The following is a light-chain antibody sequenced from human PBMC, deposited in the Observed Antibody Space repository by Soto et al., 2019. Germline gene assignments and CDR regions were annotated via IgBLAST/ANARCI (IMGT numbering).Light chain of an antibody. CDR1: QSVSSN. J-gene: IGKJ4*01. CDR3: QQYNNWPPLT. Sequence: EIVMTQSPATLSVSPGERATLSCRASQSVSSNLAWYQQKPGQAPRLLIYGASTRATGIPARFSGSGSGTEFTPTIRSLQSEDFAVYYCQQYNNWPPLTFGGGTKVEIK. V-gene: IGKV3-15*01. CDR2: GAS.